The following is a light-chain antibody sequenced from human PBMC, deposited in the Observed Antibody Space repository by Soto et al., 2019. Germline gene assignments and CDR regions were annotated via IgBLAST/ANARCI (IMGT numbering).Light chain of an antibody. V-gene: IGLV2-14*01. CDR2: EIS. CDR1: SSDVGGFNF. Sequence: QSVLTQPASVSGSPGQSITISCTGTSSDVGGFNFVSWYLQHPGKVPRLIIYEISSRPSGVSHRFSGSRSGNTASLTISGLQADDDADYYCSSYTSGSTYVFGSGTKLTVL. J-gene: IGLJ1*01. CDR3: SSYTSGSTYV.